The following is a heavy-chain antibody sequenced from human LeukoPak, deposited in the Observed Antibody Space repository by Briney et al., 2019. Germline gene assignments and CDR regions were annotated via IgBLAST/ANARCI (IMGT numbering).Heavy chain of an antibody. J-gene: IGHJ6*02. CDR1: GGSIGSGGYY. V-gene: IGHV4-31*03. CDR3: ARIPAYYDFWSGHYGMDV. D-gene: IGHD3-3*01. Sequence: PSQTLSLTCTVSGGSIGSGGYYWSWIRQHPGKGLEWIGYIYYSGSTYYNPSLKSRVTISVDTSKNQFSLKLSSVTAADTAVYYCARIPAYYDFWSGHYGMDVWGQGTTVTVSS. CDR2: IYYSGST.